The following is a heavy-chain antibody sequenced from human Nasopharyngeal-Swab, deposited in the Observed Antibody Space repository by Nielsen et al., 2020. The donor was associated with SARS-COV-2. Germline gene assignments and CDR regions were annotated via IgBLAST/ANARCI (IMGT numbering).Heavy chain of an antibody. Sequence: LRLSCTVSGGSISSSSYYWGWIRQPPGKGLEWIGSIYYSGSTYYNPSLKSRVTISVDTSKNQFSLKLSSVTAADTAVYYCARDWEGGSRNWFDPWGQGTLVTVSS. CDR3: ARDWEGGSRNWFDP. J-gene: IGHJ5*02. CDR2: IYYSGST. D-gene: IGHD2-15*01. V-gene: IGHV4-39*07. CDR1: GGSISSSSYY.